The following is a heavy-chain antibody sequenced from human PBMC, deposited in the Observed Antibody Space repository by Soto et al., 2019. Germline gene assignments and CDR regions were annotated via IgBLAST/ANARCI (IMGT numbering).Heavy chain of an antibody. CDR2: ISYDGSNK. CDR1: GFTFSSYA. D-gene: IGHD4-17*01. V-gene: IGHV3-30-3*01. CDR3: ARDKRTTVTTLEYFQH. J-gene: IGHJ1*01. Sequence: QVQLVESGGGVVQPGRSLRLSCAASGFTFSSYAMHWVRQAPGKGLEWVAVISYDGSNKYYADSVKGRFTISRDNSKNTLYLPMNSLRAEDTAVYYCARDKRTTVTTLEYFQHWGQGTLVTVSS.